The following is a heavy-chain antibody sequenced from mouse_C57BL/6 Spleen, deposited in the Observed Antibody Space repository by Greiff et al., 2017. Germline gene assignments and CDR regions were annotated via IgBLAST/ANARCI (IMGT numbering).Heavy chain of an antibody. Sequence: EVQVVESGPGLVKPSQSLSLTCSVTGYSITSGYYWNWIRQFPGNKLEWMGYISYDGSNNYNPSLKNRISITRDTSKNQFFLKLNSVTTEDTATYYCASLYYDAMDYWGQGTSVTVSS. CDR1: GYSITSGYY. J-gene: IGHJ4*01. V-gene: IGHV3-6*01. CDR2: ISYDGSN. CDR3: ASLYYDAMDY.